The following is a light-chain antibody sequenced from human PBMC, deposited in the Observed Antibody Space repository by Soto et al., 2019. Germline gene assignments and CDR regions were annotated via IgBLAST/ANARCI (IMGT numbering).Light chain of an antibody. V-gene: IGLV1-44*01. J-gene: IGLJ3*02. CDR2: TDN. Sequence: QSVLTQPPSVSGTPGQRVTISCSGSNSNIGSNTVNWYQQLPGAAPKLLIYTDNQRPSRVPDRFSGSKSGTSASLAISGLLSEDEADYYCSAYTARSTLVFGGGTKLTVL. CDR1: NSNIGSNT. CDR3: SAYTARSTLV.